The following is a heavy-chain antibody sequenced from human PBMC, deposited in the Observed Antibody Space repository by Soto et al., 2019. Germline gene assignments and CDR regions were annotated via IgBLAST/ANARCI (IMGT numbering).Heavy chain of an antibody. J-gene: IGHJ4*02. D-gene: IGHD3-3*01. V-gene: IGHV3-23*01. CDR2: ISGSGGST. CDR1: GFTFSSYA. CDR3: AKDRRAYYDFWSGYYFFDY. Sequence: GGSLRLSCAASGFTFSSYAMSWVRQAPGKGLEWVSAISGSGGSTYYADSVKGRFTISRDNSKNTLYLQMNSLRAEDTAVYYCAKDRRAYYDFWSGYYFFDYWGQGTLVTVSS.